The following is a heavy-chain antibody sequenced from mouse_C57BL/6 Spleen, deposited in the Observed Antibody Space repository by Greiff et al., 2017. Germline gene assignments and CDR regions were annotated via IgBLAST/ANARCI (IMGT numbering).Heavy chain of an antibody. CDR3: TSGYDYGVDY. CDR2: FDPSDSET. J-gene: IGHJ2*01. V-gene: IGHV1-52*01. D-gene: IGHD2-4*01. CDR1: GYTFTSYW. Sequence: QVQLQQPGAELVRPGSSVKLSCKASGYTFTSYWMHWVKQRPIQGLEWIGNFDPSDSETHYNQKFKDKATLTVEKSSSTAYMQLSSLTSEDSAVYYCTSGYDYGVDYWGQGTTLTVSS.